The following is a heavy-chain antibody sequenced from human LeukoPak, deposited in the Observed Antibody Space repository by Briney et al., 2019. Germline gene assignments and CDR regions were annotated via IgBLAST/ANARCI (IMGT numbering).Heavy chain of an antibody. CDR1: GFTFSTSG. Sequence: GRSLRLTCAASGFTFSTSGMHWVRQAPGKGLEWVAVIWYDGSNKHYAESVKGRFSISRDNSKSTLYLQMNSLRAEDTAVYYCARARGVSTGYRPIDYWGQGTLVTVSS. J-gene: IGHJ4*02. CDR3: ARARGVSTGYRPIDY. CDR2: IWYDGSNK. D-gene: IGHD3-22*01. V-gene: IGHV3-33*01.